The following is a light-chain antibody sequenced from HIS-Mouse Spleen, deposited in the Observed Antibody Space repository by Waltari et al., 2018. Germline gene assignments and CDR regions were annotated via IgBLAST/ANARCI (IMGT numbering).Light chain of an antibody. Sequence: DIQLTQSPSFLSASVGDRVTITCRASQGISSYLAWYQQKPGKAPKLLIYAASTLQSGVPSRFSGSGSGTEFTLTISRLEPEDFAVYYCQQYGSSPLTFGGGAKVEIK. J-gene: IGKJ4*01. V-gene: IGKV1-9*01. CDR2: AAS. CDR1: QGISSY. CDR3: QQYGSSPLT.